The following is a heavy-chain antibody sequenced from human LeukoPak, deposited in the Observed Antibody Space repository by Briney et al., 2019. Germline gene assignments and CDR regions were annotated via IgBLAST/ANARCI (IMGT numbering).Heavy chain of an antibody. V-gene: IGHV4-59*01. CDR1: GGSISSYY. J-gene: IGHJ4*02. CDR2: IYYSGST. Sequence: KPSETLSLTCTVSGGSISSYYWSWIRQPPGKGLEWIGYIYYSGSTNYNPSLKSRVTISVDTSKDQFSLKLSSVTAADTAVYYCAGSGGLANQGAVFDYWGQGTLVTVSS. CDR3: AGSGGLANQGAVFDY. D-gene: IGHD3-10*01.